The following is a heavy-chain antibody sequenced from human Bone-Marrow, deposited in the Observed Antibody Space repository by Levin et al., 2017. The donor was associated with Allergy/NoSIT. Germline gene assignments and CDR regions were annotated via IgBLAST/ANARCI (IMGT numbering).Heavy chain of an antibody. D-gene: IGHD2-8*02. CDR2: IKEDGTDN. V-gene: IGHV3-7*01. CDR1: GFTFSSSW. Sequence: GGSLRLSCVASGFTFSSSWMSWVRQAPGKGLEWVAEIKEDGTDNYYVDSVKGRFTISRDNAKNSLWLQMNSLRAEDTAVYYCVRPGLLWGQGTLVTVS. CDR3: VRPGLL. J-gene: IGHJ4*02.